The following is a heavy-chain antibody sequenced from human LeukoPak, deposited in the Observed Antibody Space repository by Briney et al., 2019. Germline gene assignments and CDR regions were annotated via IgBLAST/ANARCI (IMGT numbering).Heavy chain of an antibody. V-gene: IGHV4-34*01. J-gene: IGHJ6*02. CDR2: INHSGST. Sequence: SETLSLTCAVYGGSFSGCYWSWIRQPPGKGLEWIGEINHSGSTNYNPSLKSRVTISVDTSKNQFSLKLSSVTAADTAVYYCARGRYSSWKYYYYGMDVWGQGTTVTVSS. D-gene: IGHD6-6*01. CDR1: GGSFSGCY. CDR3: ARGRYSSWKYYYYGMDV.